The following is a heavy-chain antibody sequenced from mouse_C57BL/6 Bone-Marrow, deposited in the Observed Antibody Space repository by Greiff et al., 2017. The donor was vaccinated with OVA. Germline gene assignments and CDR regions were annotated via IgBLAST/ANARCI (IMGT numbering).Heavy chain of an antibody. CDR2: ISSGSSTI. Sequence: DVKLVESGGGLVKPGGSLKLSCAASGFTFSDYGMHWVRQAPEKGLEWVAYISSGSSTIYYADTVKGRFTISRDNAKNTLFLHMTSLRSEDTAMYYCARGYGKGGWGQGTTLTVSS. CDR1: GFTFSDYG. D-gene: IGHD1-1*01. V-gene: IGHV5-17*01. CDR3: ARGYGKGG. J-gene: IGHJ2*01.